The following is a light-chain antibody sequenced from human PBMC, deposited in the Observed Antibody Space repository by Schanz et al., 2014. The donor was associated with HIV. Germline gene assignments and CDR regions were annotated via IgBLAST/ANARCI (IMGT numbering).Light chain of an antibody. CDR1: QSVSSY. J-gene: IGKJ3*01. CDR2: GAS. V-gene: IGKV3-20*01. CDR3: HHYGGS. Sequence: EIVLTQSPGTLSLSPGEGGTLSCRASQSVSSYLAWYQQKPGQAPTLLIYGASSRASGIPDRFSGSGSGADFTLTISGLEPEDFAVYYCHHYGGSFGPGTTVDYK.